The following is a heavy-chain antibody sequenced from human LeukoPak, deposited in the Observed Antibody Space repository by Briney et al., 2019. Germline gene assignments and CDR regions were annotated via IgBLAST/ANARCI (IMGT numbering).Heavy chain of an antibody. D-gene: IGHD2/OR15-2a*01. Sequence: PGRSLRLSCAASGFTFSSFGMHWVRQAPGKGLEWVAVIWYDGNNKYYADSVKGRFTISRDNSKNTLYLQMNSLRAEDTAVYYCASSPKYYYYMDVWGKGTTVTVSS. CDR1: GFTFSSFG. CDR3: ASSPKYYYYMDV. J-gene: IGHJ6*03. V-gene: IGHV3-33*01. CDR2: IWYDGNNK.